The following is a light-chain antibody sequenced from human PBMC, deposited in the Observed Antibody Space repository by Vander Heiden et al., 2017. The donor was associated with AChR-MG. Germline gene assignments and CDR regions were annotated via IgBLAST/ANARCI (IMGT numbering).Light chain of an antibody. CDR1: QSISSY. J-gene: IGKJ4*01. CDR2: AAS. V-gene: IGKV1-39*01. Sequence: IQMTQSPSSPSASVGDSVPITCRASQSISSYLNGYQQKPGKAHQVLIYAASSLQSGVPSRFSSSGSGTDFTLTISSLRPEDLATYYCQQSYSTPPTFGGGTKVEIK. CDR3: QQSYSTPPT.